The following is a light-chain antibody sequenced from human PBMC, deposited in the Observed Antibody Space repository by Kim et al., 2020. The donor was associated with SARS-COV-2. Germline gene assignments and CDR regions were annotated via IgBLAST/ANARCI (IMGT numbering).Light chain of an antibody. J-gene: IGKJ4*01. V-gene: IGKV3-11*01. CDR2: DAS. Sequence: PGERATRSCRASQSVSTYLAWYQHKPGQGPRLLIYDASIRATGIPDRFSGSGSGTDFTLTISSLESEDFAVYYCQQRSNWPPALTFSGGTKVDIK. CDR3: QQRSNWPPALT. CDR1: QSVSTY.